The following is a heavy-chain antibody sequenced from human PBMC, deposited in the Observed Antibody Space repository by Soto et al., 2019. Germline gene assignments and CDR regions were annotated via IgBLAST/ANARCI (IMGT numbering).Heavy chain of an antibody. J-gene: IGHJ4*02. CDR3: VRARGSGSSSFDS. CDR2: IFYSWSN. V-gene: IGHV4-30-4*01. D-gene: IGHD3-10*01. CDR1: GGSISSRDYY. Sequence: QVQLQESGPGLVKPSQTLSLTCTVSGGSISSRDYYWSWIRQPPGKGLEWFGYIFYSWSNYYNPSLMSHITKSVDTSKTQFSLTLSSVTAADTALYYCVRARGSGSSSFDSWGQGTLVSVSS.